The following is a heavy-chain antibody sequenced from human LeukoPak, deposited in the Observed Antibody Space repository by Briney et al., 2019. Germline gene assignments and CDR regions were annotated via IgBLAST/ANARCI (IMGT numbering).Heavy chain of an antibody. Sequence: GGSLRLSCAASGFTFSSYSMNWVRQAPGKGLEWVSSISSSSSYIYYADSVKGRSTISRDNAKNSLYLQMNTLRVEDTAMYYCASLDTAKQPLANHWGQGTLVTVSS. CDR2: ISSSSSYI. CDR3: ASLDTAKQPLANH. V-gene: IGHV3-21*04. J-gene: IGHJ5*02. CDR1: GFTFSSYS. D-gene: IGHD5-18*01.